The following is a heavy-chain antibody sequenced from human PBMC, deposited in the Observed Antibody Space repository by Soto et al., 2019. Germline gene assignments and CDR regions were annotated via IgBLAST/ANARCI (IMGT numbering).Heavy chain of an antibody. CDR3: ARTTAVPNTLRSRYFFDF. J-gene: IGHJ4*02. CDR2: VYYSGTT. V-gene: IGHV4-61*01. CDR1: GGSVNNKTYY. D-gene: IGHD3-9*01. Sequence: LSLTCSVSGGSVNNKTYYWSWIRQPPGKRLEWIGYVYYSGTTNYNPSLKSRVTISIDMSKNQFSLRLSSVTAADTALYYCARTTAVPNTLRSRYFFDFWGQGTLVTVSS.